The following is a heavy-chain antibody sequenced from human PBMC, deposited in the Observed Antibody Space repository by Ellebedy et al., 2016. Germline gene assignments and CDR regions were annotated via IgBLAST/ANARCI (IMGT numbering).Heavy chain of an antibody. CDR1: GGSISSSGHS. J-gene: IGHJ6*02. D-gene: IGHD5-24*01. CDR2: RSYSAST. CDR3: ARGLWLLVNYGMDV. V-gene: IGHV4-39*07. Sequence: SETLSLTXTVSGGSISSSGHSWGWIRQPPGKGLEWIGSRSYSASTNYNPSLKSRVTISVDTSKNQFSLKLSSVTAADTAVYYCARGLWLLVNYGMDVWGQGTTVTVSS.